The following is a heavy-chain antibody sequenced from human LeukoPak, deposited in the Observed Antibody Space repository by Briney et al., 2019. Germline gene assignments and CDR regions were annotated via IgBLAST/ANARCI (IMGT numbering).Heavy chain of an antibody. CDR1: GGSISSRPYC. V-gene: IGHV4-39*01. J-gene: IGHJ4*01. Sequence: PSETLSLTCTVSGGSISSRPYCWGWIRQPPGKGLEWIGSIYYSGTTYYKPSLKNRVTISVDTSKNQFSLRLTSVTAADTAVYYCARQTGSGLFILPGGQGTLVTVSS. CDR3: ARQTGSGLFILP. D-gene: IGHD3/OR15-3a*01. CDR2: IYYSGTT.